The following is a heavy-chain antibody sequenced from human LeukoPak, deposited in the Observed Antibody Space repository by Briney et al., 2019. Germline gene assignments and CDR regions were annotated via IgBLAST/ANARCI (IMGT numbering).Heavy chain of an antibody. CDR2: INPNSGGT. CDR3: ARAMDTTMAIFFDP. Sequence: GASVKVSCKASGYTFTGYYMHWVRQAPGQGLEWMGWINPNSGGTNYAQRFQGRVTMTRNTSISTAYMELRSLRSEDTAVYYCARAMDTTMAIFFDPWGQGTLVTVSS. J-gene: IGHJ5*02. D-gene: IGHD5-18*01. CDR1: GYTFTGYY. V-gene: IGHV1-2*02.